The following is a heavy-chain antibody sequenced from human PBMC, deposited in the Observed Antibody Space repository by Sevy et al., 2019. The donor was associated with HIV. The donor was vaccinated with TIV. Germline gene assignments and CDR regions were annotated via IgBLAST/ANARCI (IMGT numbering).Heavy chain of an antibody. V-gene: IGHV4-59*01. D-gene: IGHD3-22*01. CDR2: VHYTGRT. CDR3: ARDYYMNPGNLQH. Sequence: SETLSLTCTVSGGSLSSYYWSWIRQPPGKGVEYIGYVHYTGRTDYNPSLTSRVTMSLDTSKTHFSLTLNSVTAADTAVYYCARDYYMNPGNLQHWGQGALVTVSS. J-gene: IGHJ1*01. CDR1: GGSLSSYY.